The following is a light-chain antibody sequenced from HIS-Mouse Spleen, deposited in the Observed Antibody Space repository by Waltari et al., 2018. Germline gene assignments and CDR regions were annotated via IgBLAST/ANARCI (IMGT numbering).Light chain of an antibody. J-gene: IGLJ2*01. V-gene: IGLV3-10*01. Sequence: SYELTQPPSVSVSPGQTARITCSGDALPKKYAYWYKQKSGQAPVLVIYEDSKRPSGIPERFSGSSAGTMATLTISGAQVEDEADYHCYSTDSSGNHRVFGGGTKLTVL. CDR1: ALPKKY. CDR2: EDS. CDR3: YSTDSSGNHRV.